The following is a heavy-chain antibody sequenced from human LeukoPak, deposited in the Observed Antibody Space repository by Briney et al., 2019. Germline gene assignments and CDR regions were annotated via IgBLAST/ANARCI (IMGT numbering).Heavy chain of an antibody. J-gene: IGHJ4*02. CDR3: ASGAGPDFDY. D-gene: IGHD3-10*01. CDR1: GGSISSGSYY. V-gene: IGHV4-61*02. CDR2: IYTSGST. Sequence: SETLSLTCTVSGGSISSGSYYWSWIRQPAGKGLEWIGRIYTSGSTNYNPSLKGRVTISVDTSKNQFSLKLSSVTAADTAVYYCASGAGPDFDYWGQGTLVTVSS.